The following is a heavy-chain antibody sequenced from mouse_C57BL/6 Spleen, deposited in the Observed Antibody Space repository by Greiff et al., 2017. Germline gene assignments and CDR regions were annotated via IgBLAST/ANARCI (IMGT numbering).Heavy chain of an antibody. CDR1: GYAFSSYW. CDR3: ARSDSSGYVRDAMDY. CDR2: IYPGDGDT. V-gene: IGHV1-80*01. J-gene: IGHJ4*01. D-gene: IGHD3-2*02. Sequence: QVHVKQSGAELVKPGASVKISCKASGYAFSSYWMNWVKQRPGKGLEWIGQIYPGDGDTNYNGKFKGKATLTADKSSSTAYMQLSSLTSEDSAVYFCARSDSSGYVRDAMDYWGQGTSVTVSS.